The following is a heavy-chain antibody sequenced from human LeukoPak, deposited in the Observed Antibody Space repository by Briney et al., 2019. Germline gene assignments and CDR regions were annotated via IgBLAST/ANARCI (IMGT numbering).Heavy chain of an antibody. CDR1: GYNFAGYF. D-gene: IGHD6-13*01. J-gene: IGHJ6*03. CDR3: ARDAYSSSSDYYYYMDV. Sequence: ASVKVSCKASGYNFAGYFMHWVRQAPGQGLEWMGWINHNNGATNYAQKFQGRVTMTRDTSISTAYMELSRLRSDDTAVYYCARDAYSSSSDYYYYMDVWGKGTTVTVSS. CDR2: INHNNGAT. V-gene: IGHV1-2*02.